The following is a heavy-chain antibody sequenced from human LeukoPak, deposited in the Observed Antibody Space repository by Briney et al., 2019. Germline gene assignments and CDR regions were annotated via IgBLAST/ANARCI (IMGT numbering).Heavy chain of an antibody. V-gene: IGHV3-21*01. Sequence: GGSLRLSCAVSGFTFSSYSMNWVRQAPGKGLEWVSSISSSSSYIYYADSVKGRFTISRDNAKNSLYLQMNSLRAEDTAVYYCAREREVTTSLDYWGQGTLVTVSS. D-gene: IGHD4-17*01. J-gene: IGHJ4*02. CDR3: AREREVTTSLDY. CDR1: GFTFSSYS. CDR2: ISSSSSYI.